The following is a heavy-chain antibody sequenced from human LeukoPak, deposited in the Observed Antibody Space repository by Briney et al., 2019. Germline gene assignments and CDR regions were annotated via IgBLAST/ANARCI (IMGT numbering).Heavy chain of an antibody. Sequence: SETLSLTCAVYGVSFSGYYWSWIRQPPGKGLEWIGEINHRGSTNYNPSLKSRVTMSVDTSKKQFSLKLSSVTAADTAVYYCTRGAGYGDIVIVPAGIWGQGTLVTVSS. CDR2: INHRGST. J-gene: IGHJ4*02. D-gene: IGHD2-2*01. CDR3: TRGAGYGDIVIVPAGI. V-gene: IGHV4-34*01. CDR1: GVSFSGYY.